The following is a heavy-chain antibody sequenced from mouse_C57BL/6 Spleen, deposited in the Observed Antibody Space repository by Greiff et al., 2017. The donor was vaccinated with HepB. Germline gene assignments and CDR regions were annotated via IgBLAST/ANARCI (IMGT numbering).Heavy chain of an antibody. CDR3: ARSDGYDGGDYSDY. Sequence: EVQLQQSGPELVKPGASVKISCKASGYTFTDYYMNWVKQSHGKSLEWIGDINPNNGGTSYNQKFKGKATLTVDKSSSTAYMELRSLTSEDSAVYSLARSDGYDGGDYSDYWGQGTTLTVSS. CDR1: GYTFTDYY. J-gene: IGHJ2*01. D-gene: IGHD2-2*01. CDR2: INPNNGGT. V-gene: IGHV1-26*01.